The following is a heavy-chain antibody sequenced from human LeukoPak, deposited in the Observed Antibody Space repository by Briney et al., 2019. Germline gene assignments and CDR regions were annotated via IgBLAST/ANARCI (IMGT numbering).Heavy chain of an antibody. J-gene: IGHJ4*02. CDR3: ARITVTTTPDDY. CDR2: INHSGST. D-gene: IGHD4-17*01. Sequence: PSETLSLTCAVYGGSFSGYYWSWIRQPPGKGLEWIGEINHSGSTNYNPSLKSRVTISVDTSKNQFSLKLSSVTAADTAVYYCARITVTTTPDDYWGQETLVTVSS. CDR1: GGSFSGYY. V-gene: IGHV4-34*01.